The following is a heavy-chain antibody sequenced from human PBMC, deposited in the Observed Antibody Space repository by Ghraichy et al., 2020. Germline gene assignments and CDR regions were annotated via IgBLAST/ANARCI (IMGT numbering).Heavy chain of an antibody. CDR3: ARDHEGAFFDY. CDR2: IYYSGST. CDR1: GGSISSGGYY. D-gene: IGHD1-26*01. J-gene: IGHJ4*02. Sequence: SETLSLTCTVSGGSISSGGYYWSWIRQHPGKGLEWIGYIYYSGSTYYNPSLKSRVTISVDTSKNQFSLKLSSVTAADTAVYYCARDHEGAFFDYWGQGTLVTVSS. V-gene: IGHV4-31*03.